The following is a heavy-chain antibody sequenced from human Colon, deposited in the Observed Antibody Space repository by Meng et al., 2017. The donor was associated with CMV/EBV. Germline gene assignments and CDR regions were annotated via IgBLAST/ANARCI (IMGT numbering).Heavy chain of an antibody. J-gene: IGHJ6*02. Sequence: GGSLRLSCAASGFIVHSNFMNWVRQAPGKGLERVSVLYSGGSVFYADSVKGRFTISRDTSNNTLHLQMNSLRVEDTAVYYCARGGGAVGYYHYGMDVWGQGTTVTVSS. D-gene: IGHD3-3*01. CDR2: LYSGGSV. CDR3: ARGGGAVGYYHYGMDV. V-gene: IGHV3-66*02. CDR1: GFIVHSNF.